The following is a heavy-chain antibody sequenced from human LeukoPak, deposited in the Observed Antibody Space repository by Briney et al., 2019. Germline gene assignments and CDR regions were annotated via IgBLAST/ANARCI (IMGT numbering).Heavy chain of an antibody. J-gene: IGHJ2*01. CDR3: ARDVNLLFFDV. Sequence: PRGSLRLSCAASGFTFSTYVMHCVRQAPGKGLMWVSRISHDGTDTCYADSVRGRFTISRDNAKNTLYLQMNSLRADDMAVYYCARDVNLLFFDVWGRGTLVTVSS. D-gene: IGHD2/OR15-2a*01. CDR2: ISHDGTDT. CDR1: GFTFSTYV. V-gene: IGHV3-74*01.